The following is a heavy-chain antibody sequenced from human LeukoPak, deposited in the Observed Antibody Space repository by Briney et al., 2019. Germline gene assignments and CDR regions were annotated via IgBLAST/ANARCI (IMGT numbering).Heavy chain of an antibody. V-gene: IGHV1-2*02. D-gene: IGHD6-25*01. CDR2: INPDRGGT. CDR1: GNTFAGHN. J-gene: IGHJ4*02. Sequence: VSVKVSCKAPGNTFAGHNIHWMRQAPGQGLELMGWINPDRGGTDYARQFQGRVTMTSDTSIRAAYMELSSLVSEDSAVYFCAISIQAAAIPAFDYWGQGTLVAVSS. CDR3: AISIQAAAIPAFDY.